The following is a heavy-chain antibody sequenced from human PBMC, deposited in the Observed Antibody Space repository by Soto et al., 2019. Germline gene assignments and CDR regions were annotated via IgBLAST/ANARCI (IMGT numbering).Heavy chain of an antibody. D-gene: IGHD1-26*01. J-gene: IGHJ3*02. Sequence: SLTCAVSVGSLTSGTYSWNWIRQPPGKGLEWIGYIFPSGTTYYNPSLKSRVSISVDRSKNQFSLKLSSVTAADTAVYYCAGSGSYYEGNDAFDIWGQGTMVTVSS. CDR3: AGSGSYYEGNDAFDI. CDR2: IFPSGTT. CDR1: VGSLTSGTYS. V-gene: IGHV4-30-2*01.